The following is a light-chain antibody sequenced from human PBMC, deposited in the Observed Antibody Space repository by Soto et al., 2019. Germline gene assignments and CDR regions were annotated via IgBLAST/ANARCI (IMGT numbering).Light chain of an antibody. CDR1: QSVGSTD. V-gene: IGKV3-20*01. J-gene: IGKJ2*01. CDR3: QQYGNTPPP. Sequence: EIVLTQSPGTLSLSPGERATLSCRASQSVGSTDLAWYQRKAGQAPRLLIFAASIRATGVPDRFSGSGSGTDFTLTISRLEPEDFALYYCQQYGNTPPPFGQGNKLEIK. CDR2: AAS.